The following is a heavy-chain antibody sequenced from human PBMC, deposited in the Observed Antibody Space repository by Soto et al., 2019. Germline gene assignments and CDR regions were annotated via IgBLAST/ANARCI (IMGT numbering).Heavy chain of an antibody. J-gene: IGHJ4*01. CDR1: GFTFSTYT. V-gene: IGHV3-23*01. Sequence: EVQLLESGGGLVQPGGSLRLSCAASGFTFSTYTMSWVRRARGKGMEWVSAISGSGASPSYADSVQGRFTISRDNPKRSVYLHINNPRSEYTALYYCAKARCSTTNCYVPDYWAYGTLLTVSA. CDR2: ISGSGASP. D-gene: IGHD2-2*01. CDR3: AKARCSTTNCYVPDY.